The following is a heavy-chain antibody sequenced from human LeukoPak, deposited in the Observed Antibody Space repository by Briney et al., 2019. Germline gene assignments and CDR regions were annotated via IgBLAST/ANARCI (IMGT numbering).Heavy chain of an antibody. D-gene: IGHD3-22*01. CDR2: INPNSGGT. J-gene: IGHJ4*02. CDR3: ARGGTYYYDSSGNFDY. Sequence: ASVKVSCKASGYTFTGYYMHWVRQAPGQGLEWMGWINPNSGGTNYAQKFQGRVTMTRDTSISTAYMELSRLRSDDTAVYYCARGGTYYYDSSGNFDYWGQGTLVTVSS. V-gene: IGHV1-2*02. CDR1: GYTFTGYY.